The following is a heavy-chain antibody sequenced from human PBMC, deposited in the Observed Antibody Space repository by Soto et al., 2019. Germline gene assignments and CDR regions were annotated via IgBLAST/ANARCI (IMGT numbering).Heavy chain of an antibody. Sequence: SGPTLVNPTETLTLTCTVSGFSLSNARMGVNWIRQPPGKALEWLAHIFSNDEKSYSTSLKSRLTISKDTSKSQVVLIMTNMDPVDTATYYCARIPSYPTGWFDPWGQGTLVTVSS. J-gene: IGHJ5*02. V-gene: IGHV2-26*01. CDR3: ARIPSYPTGWFDP. CDR2: IFSNDEK. CDR1: GFSLSNARMG.